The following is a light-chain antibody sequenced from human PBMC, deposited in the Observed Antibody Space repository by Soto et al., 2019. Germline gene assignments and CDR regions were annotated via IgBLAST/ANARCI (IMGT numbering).Light chain of an antibody. V-gene: IGLV2-23*03. CDR1: SSDVGSYNL. CDR3: CSYAGSSTFRAVV. J-gene: IGLJ2*01. Sequence: QSALTQPASVSGSPGQSITISCTGTSSDVGSYNLVSWYQQHPGKAPKLMIYEGSKRPSGVSNRFSGSKSGNTASLTISGLQAEDEADSYCCSYAGSSTFRAVVFGGGTKVTVL. CDR2: EGS.